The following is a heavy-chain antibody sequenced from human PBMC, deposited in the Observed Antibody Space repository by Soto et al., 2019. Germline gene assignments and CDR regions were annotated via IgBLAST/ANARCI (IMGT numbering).Heavy chain of an antibody. CDR3: ARHTEAVAATD. Sequence: PGESLKISCRASGYSFTSYWIGWVRQLPGKGLEWMGIIYPDDSDTRYSPSFQGQVTISADKSISTAYLQWSSLKASDTAIYYCARHTEAVAATDWGQGTLVTVSS. CDR2: IYPDDSDT. CDR1: GYSFTSYW. J-gene: IGHJ4*02. D-gene: IGHD6-19*01. V-gene: IGHV5-51*01.